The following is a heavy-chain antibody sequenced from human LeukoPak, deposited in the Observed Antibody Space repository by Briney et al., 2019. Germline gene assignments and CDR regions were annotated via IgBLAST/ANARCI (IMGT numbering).Heavy chain of an antibody. D-gene: IGHD3-16*01. Sequence: SETLSLTCTVSGGSISSYYWSWIRQPPGKGLEWIGYIYSSGSTNYNPSLKSRGIISVDTSKNQFSLKLSSVTAADTAVYYCARRTLCCGERFDPWGQGTLVTVSS. CDR1: GGSISSYY. CDR3: ARRTLCCGERFDP. J-gene: IGHJ5*02. V-gene: IGHV4-59*08. CDR2: IYSSGST.